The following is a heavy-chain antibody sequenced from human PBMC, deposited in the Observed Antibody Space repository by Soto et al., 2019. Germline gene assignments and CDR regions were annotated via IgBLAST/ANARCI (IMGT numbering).Heavy chain of an antibody. V-gene: IGHV4-30-2*01. CDR3: AAGGGLPRYH. Sequence: PSETLSLTCAVSGGSISSGGYSWSWIRQPPGKGLEWIGYIYHSGSTYYNPSLKSRVTISVDRSKNQFSLKLSSVAAADTAVYYCAAGGGLPRYHWGQGILVNVS. CDR2: IYHSGST. J-gene: IGHJ1*01. CDR1: GGSISSGGYS. D-gene: IGHD5-12*01.